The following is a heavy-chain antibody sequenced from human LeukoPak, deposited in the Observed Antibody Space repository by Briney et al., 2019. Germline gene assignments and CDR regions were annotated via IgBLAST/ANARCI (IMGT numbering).Heavy chain of an antibody. CDR1: GFTLSSYS. Sequence: GGSLRLSCAASGFTLSSYSMNWVRQAPGKGLEWVSYISSSSSTIYYADSVKGRFTISRDNAKNSLYLQMNSLRAEDTAVYYCAREFSGSNYGFPFDYWGQGTLVTVSS. D-gene: IGHD1-26*01. CDR2: ISSSSSTI. V-gene: IGHV3-48*01. CDR3: AREFSGSNYGFPFDY. J-gene: IGHJ4*02.